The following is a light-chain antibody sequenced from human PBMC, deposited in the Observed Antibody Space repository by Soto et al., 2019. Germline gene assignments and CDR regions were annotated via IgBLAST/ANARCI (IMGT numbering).Light chain of an antibody. J-gene: IGLJ3*02. CDR3: QVWDSSTAV. V-gene: IGLV3-9*01. CDR1: NIGSKN. CDR2: RDS. Sequence: SYELTKPLSVSVALGQTARITCGGNNIGSKNVHWYQQKPGQAPVLVIYRDSYRPSGIPERFSGSNSGNTATLTISRAQAGDEADYYCQVWDSSTAVFGGGTKVTVL.